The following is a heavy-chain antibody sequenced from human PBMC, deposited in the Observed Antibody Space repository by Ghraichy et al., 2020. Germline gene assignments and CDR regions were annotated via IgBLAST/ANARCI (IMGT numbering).Heavy chain of an antibody. D-gene: IGHD3-22*01. J-gene: IGHJ3*02. Sequence: GGSLRLSCAASGFTFSSYGMHWVRQAPGKGLEWVAVISYDGSNKYYADSVKGRFTISRDNSKNTLYLQMNSLRAEDTAVYYCAKDYGYYDSSGTYDAFDIWGQGTMVTVSS. CDR3: AKDYGYYDSSGTYDAFDI. CDR1: GFTFSSYG. V-gene: IGHV3-30*18. CDR2: ISYDGSNK.